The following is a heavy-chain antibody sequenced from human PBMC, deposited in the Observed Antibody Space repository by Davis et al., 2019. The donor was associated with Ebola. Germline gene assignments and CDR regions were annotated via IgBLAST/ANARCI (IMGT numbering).Heavy chain of an antibody. CDR3: ASPHQISGRDFFDC. V-gene: IGHV4-34*01. D-gene: IGHD6-19*01. CDR1: GGSLTDYY. J-gene: IGHJ4*02. CDR2: IDHRGDT. Sequence: PSETLSLTCAVYGGSLTDYYWSWIRQPPGEGLEWIGEIDHRGDTKYNPSLKSRAILSMDTSRKQFSLKLTSVTAADTAVYFCASPHQISGRDFFDCWGPGTLVTVSS.